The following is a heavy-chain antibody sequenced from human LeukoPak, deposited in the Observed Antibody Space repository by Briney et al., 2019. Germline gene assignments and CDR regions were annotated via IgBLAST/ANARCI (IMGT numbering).Heavy chain of an antibody. D-gene: IGHD2-2*01. CDR1: GFTFSSYA. J-gene: IGHJ4*02. V-gene: IGHV3-23*01. CDR3: AKQSPLGYCSSTSCYASDY. CDR2: ISGSGGST. Sequence: GGSLRLSCAASGFTFSSYAMSWVRQAPGKGLEWVSAISGSGGSTYYADSVKGWFTISRDNSKNTLYLQMNSLRAEDTAVYYCAKQSPLGYCSSTSCYASDYWGQGALVTVSS.